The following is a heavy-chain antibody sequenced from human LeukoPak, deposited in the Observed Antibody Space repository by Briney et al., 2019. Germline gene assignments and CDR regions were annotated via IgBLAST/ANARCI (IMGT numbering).Heavy chain of an antibody. J-gene: IGHJ4*02. Sequence: QPGGSLRLSCAASGFIFRDFTLNWVRQAPGKGLDWVSGIWPDGGTTFYADSVKGRFTISRDNSRNILYLQMNSLRAEDTAIYYCAKDRLPDSSWSLDYWGQGTLVTVSS. CDR3: AKDRLPDSSWSLDY. CDR2: IWPDGGTT. V-gene: IGHV3-23*01. CDR1: GFIFRDFT. D-gene: IGHD6-13*01.